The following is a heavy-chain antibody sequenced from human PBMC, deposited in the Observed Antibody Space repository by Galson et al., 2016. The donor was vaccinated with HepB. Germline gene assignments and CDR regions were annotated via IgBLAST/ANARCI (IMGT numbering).Heavy chain of an antibody. CDR2: IFHSGST. J-gene: IGHJ1*01. CDR1: GASMTNYW. Sequence: SETLSLTCTVSGASMTNYWWSWIRQTPGKGLEWIGYIFHSGSTNYGPSLRSRATISVDTSKNQLSLKIDSVTAADTAVYYCATSGFPPRDFQNWGRGTLVTVSP. D-gene: IGHD3-10*01. V-gene: IGHV4-59*12. CDR3: ATSGFPPRDFQN.